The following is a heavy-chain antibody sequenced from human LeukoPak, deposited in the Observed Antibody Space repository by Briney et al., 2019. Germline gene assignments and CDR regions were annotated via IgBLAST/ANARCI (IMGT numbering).Heavy chain of an antibody. D-gene: IGHD1-26*01. J-gene: IGHJ4*02. CDR1: GGSISSSSYY. V-gene: IGHV4-39*07. Sequence: SETLSLTCTVSGGSISSSSYYWGWIRQPPGKGLEWIGSIYYSGSTYYNPSLKSRVTISVDTSKNQFSLKLSSVTAADTAVYYCARGARFEFSGFDYWGQGTLVTVSS. CDR2: IYYSGST. CDR3: ARGARFEFSGFDY.